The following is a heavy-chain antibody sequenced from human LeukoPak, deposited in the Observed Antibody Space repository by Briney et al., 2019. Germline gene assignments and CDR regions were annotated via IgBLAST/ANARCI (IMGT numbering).Heavy chain of an antibody. CDR3: ARGLDY. Sequence: GGSLRLSCAASGFTFSSFSMNWVRQAPGKGLEWASYISSSSGTINYADSVKGRFTISRDNAKNSLYLQMNSLRAEDTAVYYCARGLDYWGQGTPVTVSS. CDR1: GFTFSSFS. CDR2: ISSSSGTI. J-gene: IGHJ4*02. V-gene: IGHV3-48*01.